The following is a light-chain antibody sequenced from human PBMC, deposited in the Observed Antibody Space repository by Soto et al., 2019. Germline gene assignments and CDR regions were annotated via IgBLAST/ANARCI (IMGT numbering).Light chain of an antibody. CDR2: GAS. CDR1: QSVGGN. J-gene: IGKJ2*01. V-gene: IGKV3-15*01. CDR3: QQYNNWPLYT. Sequence: EIVMTQSPATLSLSPGERATLSCRASQSVGGNLAWYQQRPCRAPRLLIYGASTRATDIPARISGSGYETEFTLTIRSLQSEDVALYYCQQYNNWPLYTCGQGTKLEI.